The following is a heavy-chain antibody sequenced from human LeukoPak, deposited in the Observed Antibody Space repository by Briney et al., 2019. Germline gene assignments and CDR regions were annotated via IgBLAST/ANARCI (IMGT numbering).Heavy chain of an antibody. Sequence: GGSLRLSCAASGFTFSSYWMSWVRQAPGKGLEWVANIKQDGSEKYYVDSVKGRFTIPRDNAKNSLYLQMNSLRAEDTAVYYCARDESGVVIIGDDAFDIWGQGTMVTVSS. D-gene: IGHD3-3*01. CDR3: ARDESGVVIIGDDAFDI. J-gene: IGHJ3*02. CDR1: GFTFSSYW. V-gene: IGHV3-7*01. CDR2: IKQDGSEK.